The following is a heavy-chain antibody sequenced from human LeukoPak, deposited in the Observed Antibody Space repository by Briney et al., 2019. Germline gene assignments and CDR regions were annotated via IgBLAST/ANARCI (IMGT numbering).Heavy chain of an antibody. CDR3: ASQGDGYSPFAY. V-gene: IGHV5-10-1*01. CDR1: GYSFTSYW. Sequence: RGESLKISCKGSGYSFTSYWISWVRQMPGKGLEWMGRIDPSDSYTNYSPSFQGHVTISADKSISTAYLQWSSLKASDTAMYYCASQGDGYSPFAYWGQGTLVTVSS. J-gene: IGHJ4*02. D-gene: IGHD5-24*01. CDR2: IDPSDSYT.